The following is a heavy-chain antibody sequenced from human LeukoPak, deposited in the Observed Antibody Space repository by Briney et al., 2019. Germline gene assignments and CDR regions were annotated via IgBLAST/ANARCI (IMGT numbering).Heavy chain of an antibody. CDR1: GGSISSSSYY. V-gene: IGHV4-39*01. CDR2: IYYSGST. D-gene: IGHD6-19*01. CDR3: ARHAGMGYSSGWYFFDY. Sequence: PSETLSLTCTVSGGSISSSSYYWGWIRQPPGKRLEWIGSIYYSGSTYYNPSLKSRVTISVDTSKNQFSLKLSSVTAADTAVYYCARHAGMGYSSGWYFFDYWGQGTLVTVSS. J-gene: IGHJ4*02.